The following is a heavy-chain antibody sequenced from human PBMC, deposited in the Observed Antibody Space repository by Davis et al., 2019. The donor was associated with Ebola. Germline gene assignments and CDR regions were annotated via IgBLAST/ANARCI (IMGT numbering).Heavy chain of an antibody. Sequence: ASVTVSCKASSYTFPRYGISWVRQAPGQGLEGMGWINAYNGNTNYAQKLQGRVTMTTDTSRSTADLELRSLSSDETAVYYCAREAGVTKRINDSWGRGTPVTVSS. CDR3: AREAGVTKRINDS. J-gene: IGHJ5*01. D-gene: IGHD1-26*01. CDR1: SYTFPRYG. CDR2: INAYNGNT. V-gene: IGHV1-18*01.